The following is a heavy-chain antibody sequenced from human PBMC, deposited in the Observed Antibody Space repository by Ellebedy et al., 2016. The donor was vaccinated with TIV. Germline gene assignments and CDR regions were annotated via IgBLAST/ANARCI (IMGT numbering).Heavy chain of an antibody. Sequence: ASVKVSCXASGYTFTSYGISWVRRAPGQGLEWMGIITPGGSTYAQKFQDRVTMTRDTSTSTLYMELSSLRSEDTAVYYCAREEAIDAATRLGVNWHFDLWGRGTLITVSS. J-gene: IGHJ2*01. CDR3: AREEAIDAATRLGVNWHFDL. D-gene: IGHD2-8*01. CDR1: GYTFTSYG. V-gene: IGHV1-46*01. CDR2: ITPGGST.